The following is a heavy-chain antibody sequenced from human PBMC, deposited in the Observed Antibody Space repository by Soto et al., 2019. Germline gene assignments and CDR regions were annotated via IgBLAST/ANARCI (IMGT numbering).Heavy chain of an antibody. CDR3: ARVYSGSYSDS. CDR2: IFHGGST. D-gene: IGHD1-26*01. J-gene: IGHJ4*02. V-gene: IGHV4-4*02. Sequence: QVQLQESGPGLVKPSGTLSLTCAVSGASIRSNNWWSWVRQPPGKGLEWIGEIFHGGSTYYNPSLKTRLTISVDKSKTQFSLNLTSVTAADTAVYYCARVYSGSYSDSWGRGTLVTVSS. CDR1: GASIRSNNW.